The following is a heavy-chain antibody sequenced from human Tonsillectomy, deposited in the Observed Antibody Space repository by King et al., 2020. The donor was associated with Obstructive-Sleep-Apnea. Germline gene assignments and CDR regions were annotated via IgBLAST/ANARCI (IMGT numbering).Heavy chain of an antibody. D-gene: IGHD6-19*01. CDR2: IYYSGST. J-gene: IGHJ4*02. CDR1: GGSISIYY. V-gene: IGHV4-59*01. Sequence: VPLQESGPGLVKPSETLSLTCTVSGGSISIYYWSWIRQPPGKGLEWIGDIYYSGSTNYNPSLKSRVTISVDTSKNQFSLKVSSVTAADTAVYYCAREAEGFDYWGQGTLVTVSS. CDR3: AREAEGFDY.